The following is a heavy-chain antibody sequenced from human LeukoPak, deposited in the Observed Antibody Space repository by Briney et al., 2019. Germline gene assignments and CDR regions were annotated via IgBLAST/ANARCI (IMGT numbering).Heavy chain of an antibody. CDR3: ARVSGSYLNSFDY. J-gene: IGHJ4*02. CDR1: GGSISSSSYY. D-gene: IGHD1-26*01. Sequence: SETLSLTCTDSGGSISSSSYYWGGIRQPPGKGLEWIGSIYYSGSTYYNPSLKSRVTISVDTSKNQFSLKLSSVTAADTAVYYCARVSGSYLNSFDYWGQGTLVTVSS. CDR2: IYYSGST. V-gene: IGHV4-39*07.